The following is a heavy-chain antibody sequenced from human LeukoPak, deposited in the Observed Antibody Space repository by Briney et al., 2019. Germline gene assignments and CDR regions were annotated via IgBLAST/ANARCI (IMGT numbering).Heavy chain of an antibody. Sequence: GASVKVSCKASGYTFTIYYMHWVRQAPGQGLGWMGIINPSGGSTSYAQKFQGGVTMTRDTSTSTVYMELSSLRSEDTAVYYCATQGVGYYYDSSGFLDYWGQGTLVTVSS. V-gene: IGHV1-46*01. CDR2: INPSGGST. CDR1: GYTFTIYY. D-gene: IGHD3-22*01. J-gene: IGHJ4*02. CDR3: ATQGVGYYYDSSGFLDY.